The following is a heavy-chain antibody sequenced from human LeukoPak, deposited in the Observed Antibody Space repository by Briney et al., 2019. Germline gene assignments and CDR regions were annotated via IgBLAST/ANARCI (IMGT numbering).Heavy chain of an antibody. CDR2: NNGDGSAT. CDR3: ARDPRNIGLAP. J-gene: IGHJ5*02. V-gene: IGHV3-74*01. D-gene: IGHD5-12*01. Sequence: GGSLRPSCVASGFSLSDYWMYWVRQAPGKGLMYISRNNGDGSATNYADVVKGRFTMSRDNGKNTLYLQMNSLRAEDTAIYYCARDPRNIGLAPWGQGTLVTVSS. CDR1: GFSLSDYW.